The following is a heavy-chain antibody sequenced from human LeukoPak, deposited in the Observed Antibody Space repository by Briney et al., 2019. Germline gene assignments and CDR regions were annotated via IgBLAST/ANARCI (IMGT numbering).Heavy chain of an antibody. Sequence: ASVKISCKVSGYTFTDYYMHWVQQAPGKGLEWMGLVDAEDGETIYAEKFQGRVTITADTSTDTAYMELSSLRSEDTAVYYCATDPIVNNDYWGQGTLVTVSS. CDR1: GYTFTDYY. D-gene: IGHD1-26*01. V-gene: IGHV1-69-2*01. CDR2: VDAEDGET. CDR3: ATDPIVNNDY. J-gene: IGHJ4*02.